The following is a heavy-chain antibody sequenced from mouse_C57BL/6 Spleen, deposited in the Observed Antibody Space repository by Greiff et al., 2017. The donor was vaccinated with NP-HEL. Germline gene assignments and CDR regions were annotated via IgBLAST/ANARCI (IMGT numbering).Heavy chain of an antibody. CDR2: IAPETCGT. V-gene: IGHV1-23*01. CDR1: GYTFTDYE. Sequence: VQLQQSGAELVRPGASVKLSCKASGYTFTDYEMHCVKQTPVHGLEWIGAIAPETCGTAYNQKFKGKATLTADKSSRTAYLELRSLTSEDSAVYYCTRRPSDLGYAMDYWGQGTSVTVSS. J-gene: IGHJ4*01. CDR3: TRRPSDLGYAMDY.